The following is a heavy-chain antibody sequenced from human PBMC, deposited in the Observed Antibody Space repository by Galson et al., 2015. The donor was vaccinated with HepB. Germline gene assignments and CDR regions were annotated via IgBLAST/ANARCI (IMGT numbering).Heavy chain of an antibody. Sequence: SLRLSCAASGFTFSNAWMSWVRQAPGKGLEWVGRIKSKTDGGTTDYAAPVKGRFTISRDDSKNTLYLQMNSLKTEDTAVYYCTTVADRNYYDSSGYWGSFDYWGQGTLVTVSS. CDR1: GFTFSNAW. D-gene: IGHD3-22*01. CDR3: TTVADRNYYDSSGYWGSFDY. V-gene: IGHV3-15*01. CDR2: IKSKTDGGTT. J-gene: IGHJ4*02.